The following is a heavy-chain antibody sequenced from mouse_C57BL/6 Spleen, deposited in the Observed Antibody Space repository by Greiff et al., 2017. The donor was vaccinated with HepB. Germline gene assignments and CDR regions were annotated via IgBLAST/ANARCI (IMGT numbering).Heavy chain of an antibody. V-gene: IGHV1-81*01. D-gene: IGHD1-1*01. CDR3: ARNYYGSSPYYFDY. Sequence: QVQLKQSGAELARPGASVKLSCKASGYTFTSYGISWVKQRTGQGLEWIGEIYPRSGNTYYNEKFKGKATLTADKSSSTAYMELRSLTSEDSAVYFCARNYYGSSPYYFDYWGQGTTLTVSS. CDR2: IYPRSGNT. J-gene: IGHJ2*01. CDR1: GYTFTSYG.